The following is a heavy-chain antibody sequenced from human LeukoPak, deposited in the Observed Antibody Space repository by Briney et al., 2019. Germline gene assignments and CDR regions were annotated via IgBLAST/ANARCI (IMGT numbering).Heavy chain of an antibody. D-gene: IGHD3-10*01. CDR3: ARRLYGSGSSNAFVI. CDR1: GFSLSTDEMS. J-gene: IGHJ3*02. V-gene: IGHV2-70*11. CDR2: IDWDDDK. Sequence: SGPTLVNPTQTLTLTCTFSGFSLSTDEMSVSWVRQPPGKALEWLARIDWDDDKYYSASLKTRLTTSKDTSKNQVVLTMTNMDPVDTATYYCARRLYGSGSSNAFVIWGQGTMVTVSS.